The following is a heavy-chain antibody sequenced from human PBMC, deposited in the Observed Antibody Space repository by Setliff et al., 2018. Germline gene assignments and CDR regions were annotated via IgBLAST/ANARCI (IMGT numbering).Heavy chain of an antibody. CDR3: ARRVLECGRTACPLGGSYNWFDP. J-gene: IGHJ5*02. Sequence: SETLSLTCTVSGDSLSSSYWSWIRQPTGKGLEWIGRFSYGVSTIYNPSLESRVTFSVDTSKNQFSLKLTSVTAADTAVYYCARRVLECGRTACPLGGSYNWFDPWGQGIGVTVSS. CDR1: GDSLSSSY. V-gene: IGHV4-59*08. D-gene: IGHD3-3*01. CDR2: FSYGVST.